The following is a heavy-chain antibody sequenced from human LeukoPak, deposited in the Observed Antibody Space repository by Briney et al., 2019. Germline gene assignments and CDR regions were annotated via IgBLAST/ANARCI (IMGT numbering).Heavy chain of an antibody. V-gene: IGHV3-30-3*01. CDR1: GFTFSSYA. CDR3: ARDTGYCSSTSCSGDGMDV. CDR2: ISYDGSNK. Sequence: GGSLRLSCAASGFTFSSYAMHWVRQAPGKGLEWVAVISYDGSNKYYADSVKGRFTISRDNSKNTLYLQMSSLRAEDTAVYYCARDTGYCSSTSCSGDGMDVWGQGTTVTVSS. J-gene: IGHJ6*02. D-gene: IGHD2-2*01.